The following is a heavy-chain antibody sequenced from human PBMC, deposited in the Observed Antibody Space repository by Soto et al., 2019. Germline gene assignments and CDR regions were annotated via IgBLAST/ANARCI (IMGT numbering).Heavy chain of an antibody. J-gene: IGHJ4*02. CDR2: ISPNNGNT. CDR1: GYSFITYG. V-gene: IGHV1-18*01. D-gene: IGHD1-1*01. CDR3: ARADPTTGTTVYFDY. Sequence: ASVKVSCKASGYSFITYGISWVRQAPGQGLEWMGWISPNNGNTNYAQKLQGRVTMTTDTSTSTAYMELWSLRSDDTAVYYCARADPTTGTTVYFDYWGLGTLITVSS.